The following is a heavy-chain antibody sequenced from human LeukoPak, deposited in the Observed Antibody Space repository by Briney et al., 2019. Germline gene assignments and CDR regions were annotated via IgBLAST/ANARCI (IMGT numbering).Heavy chain of an antibody. J-gene: IGHJ6*03. CDR3: ARQLEYYYYMDV. Sequence: KPSETLSLTCTVSGGSFSISSYYWGWIRQPPGKGLEWIGSIYYSGSTYYNPSLKSRVTISEDTSKNQFSLKLSSVTAADTAVYYCARQLEYYYYMDVWGKGTTVTVSS. V-gene: IGHV4-39*01. CDR2: IYYSGST. CDR1: GGSFSISSYY. D-gene: IGHD1-1*01.